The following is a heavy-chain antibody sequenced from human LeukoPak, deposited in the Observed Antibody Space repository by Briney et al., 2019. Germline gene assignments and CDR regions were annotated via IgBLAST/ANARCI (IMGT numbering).Heavy chain of an antibody. J-gene: IGHJ6*02. CDR2: IYPGDSDT. CDR3: ARQVPSGIAVAGASHPYYYYGMDV. Sequence: GESLKISCKGSGYSFTSYWIGWVRQMPGKGLEWMGIIYPGDSDTRYSPSFQGQVTISADKSISTAYLQWSSLKASDTAMYYCARQVPSGIAVAGASHPYYYYGMDVWGQGTTVTVSS. V-gene: IGHV5-51*01. CDR1: GYSFTSYW. D-gene: IGHD6-19*01.